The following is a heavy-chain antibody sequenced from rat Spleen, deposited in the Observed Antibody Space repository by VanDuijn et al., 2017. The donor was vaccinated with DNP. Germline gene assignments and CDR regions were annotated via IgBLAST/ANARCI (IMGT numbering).Heavy chain of an antibody. J-gene: IGHJ2*01. CDR3: TTDLMYTTDSQG. CDR1: GFSFSDSA. CDR2: IIYDGSHT. V-gene: IGHV5S10*01. D-gene: IGHD1-6*01. Sequence: EVQLVESGGGVVQPGKSLKLSCAASGFSFSDSAMAWVRQSPKMGLEWVATIIYDGSHTFYRDSVKGRFTISRDNAKSTLYLQMDSLRSEDTATYYCTTDLMYTTDSQGWGQGVMVTVSS.